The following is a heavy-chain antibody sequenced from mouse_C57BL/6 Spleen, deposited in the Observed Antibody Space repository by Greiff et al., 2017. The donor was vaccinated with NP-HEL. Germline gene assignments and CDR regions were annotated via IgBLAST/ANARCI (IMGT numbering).Heavy chain of an antibody. J-gene: IGHJ1*03. D-gene: IGHD1-1*01. CDR2: ISSGGSYT. CDR3: ARQNYGSSDWYFDV. Sequence: EVMLVESGGDLVKPGGSLKLSCAASGFTFSSYGMSWVRQTPDKRLEWVATISSGGSYTYYLDSVKGRFTISRDNAKNTLYLQMSSLKSEDTAMYYCARQNYGSSDWYFDVWGTGTTVTVSS. CDR1: GFTFSSYG. V-gene: IGHV5-6*01.